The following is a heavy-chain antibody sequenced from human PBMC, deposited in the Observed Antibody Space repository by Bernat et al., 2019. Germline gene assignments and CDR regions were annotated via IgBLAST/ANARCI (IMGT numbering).Heavy chain of an antibody. D-gene: IGHD1-1*01. Sequence: EVQLAESGGGLVQPGGSLRLSCAASGFTFSGYWMDWVRQAPGKGPVWVSRINIDGTTTNYADSVKGRFTMSRDNAKNSLYLQMNSLRAEDTALYYCARRTNWNDPDPHYYFDYWGQGTLVTVSS. CDR2: INIDGTTT. CDR3: ARRTNWNDPDPHYYFDY. J-gene: IGHJ4*02. V-gene: IGHV3-74*01. CDR1: GFTFSGYW.